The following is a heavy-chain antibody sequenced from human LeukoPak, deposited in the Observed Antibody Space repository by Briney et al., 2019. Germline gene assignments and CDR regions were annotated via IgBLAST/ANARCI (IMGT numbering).Heavy chain of an antibody. CDR1: GYTFTGYY. CDR3: GKGGYEFFTCYSFY. V-gene: IGHV1-2*02. CDR2: INPNSGAT. D-gene: IGHD3-9*01. J-gene: IGHJ4*02. Sequence: GASVKVSCKASGYTFTGYYLHWVRQAPGQGLEWMGWINPNSGATNSAQNFQGRVTMTRDMSISTAYMELRRLRSDDTAVYYCGKGGYEFFTCYSFYGGQGPRAPVS.